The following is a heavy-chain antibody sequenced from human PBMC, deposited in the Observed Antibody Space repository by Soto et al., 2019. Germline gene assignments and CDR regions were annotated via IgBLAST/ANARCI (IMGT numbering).Heavy chain of an antibody. CDR2: ISGYNGNT. Sequence: QVQLVQSRGEVKKPGASVKVSCKTSGYSFTTYGISWVRQAPGQGLEWMGWISGYNGNTNYAQKLQGRVTMTTDTSTSTADMELRSLRSDDTAVYYCAREGPAPYYYYGMAVWGQGSTVTVSS. CDR3: AREGPAPYYYYGMAV. J-gene: IGHJ6*02. V-gene: IGHV1-18*01. CDR1: GYSFTTYG.